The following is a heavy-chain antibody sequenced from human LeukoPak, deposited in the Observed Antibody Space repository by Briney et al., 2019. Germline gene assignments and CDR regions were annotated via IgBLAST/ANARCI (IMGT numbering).Heavy chain of an antibody. D-gene: IGHD4-17*01. CDR1: GYTLTELS. Sequence: ASVKVSCKVSGYTLTELSMHWVGQAPGKGLEWMGGFDPEDGETIYAQKFQGRVTMTEDTSTDTAYMELSSLRSEDTAVYYCATGVSRAVTDAFDIWGQGTMVTVSS. CDR3: ATGVSRAVTDAFDI. V-gene: IGHV1-24*01. CDR2: FDPEDGET. J-gene: IGHJ3*02.